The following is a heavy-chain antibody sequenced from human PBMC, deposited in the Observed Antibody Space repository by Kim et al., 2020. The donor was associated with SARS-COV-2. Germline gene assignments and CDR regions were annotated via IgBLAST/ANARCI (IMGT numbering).Heavy chain of an antibody. V-gene: IGHV1-2*04. CDR2: INPNSGGT. J-gene: IGHJ6*02. CDR3: ARDGGSGSYYNDYYGMDV. CDR1: GYTFTGYY. Sequence: ASVKVSCKASGYTFTGYYMHWVRQAPGQGLEWMGWINPNSGGTNYAQKFQGWVTMTRDTSISTAYMELSRLRSDDTAVYYCARDGGSGSYYNDYYGMDVWGQGTTVTVSS. D-gene: IGHD3-10*01.